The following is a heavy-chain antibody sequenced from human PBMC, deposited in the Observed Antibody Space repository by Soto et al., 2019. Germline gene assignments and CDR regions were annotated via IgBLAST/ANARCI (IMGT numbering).Heavy chain of an antibody. CDR1: VFTFSSYE. V-gene: IGHV3-48*03. CDR2: ISSSGSTI. Sequence: XGSLRLSCAASVFTFSSYEMNWVRHSPGKGLEWVSYISSSGSTIYYADSVKGRFNISRDNAKNSLYLQMNSLRAEDTAVYYSARAGDRVRFLEWRTKNWFDPWAQVTLVTVSS. CDR3: ARAGDRVRFLEWRTKNWFDP. D-gene: IGHD3-3*01. J-gene: IGHJ5*02.